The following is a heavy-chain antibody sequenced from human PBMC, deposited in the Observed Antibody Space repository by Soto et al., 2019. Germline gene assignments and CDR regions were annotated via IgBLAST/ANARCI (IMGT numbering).Heavy chain of an antibody. CDR2: ISGSGGST. D-gene: IGHD1-7*01. CDR3: ANEITGTTSAGDY. J-gene: IGHJ4*02. CDR1: VFTFSSYA. V-gene: IGHV3-23*01. Sequence: GSLRLSCAASVFTFSSYAMSWVRQAPGKGLEWVSAISGSGGSTYYADSVKGRFTISRDNSKNTLYLQMNSLRAEDTAVYYCANEITGTTSAGDYWGQGTLVTVSS.